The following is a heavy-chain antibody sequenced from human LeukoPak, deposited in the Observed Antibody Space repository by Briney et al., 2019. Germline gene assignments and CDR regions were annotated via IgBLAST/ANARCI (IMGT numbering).Heavy chain of an antibody. CDR1: GFTVSSNY. CDR3: ARTAAGRGWDDWFDP. Sequence: PGGSLRLSCAASGFTVSSNYMSWVRQAPGKGLEWVSVIYSGGSTYYADSVKGRFTISRDNAKDSLYLQMNSLRAEDTAVYYCARTAAGRGWDDWFDPWGQGTLVTVSS. CDR2: IYSGGST. J-gene: IGHJ5*02. D-gene: IGHD1-26*01. V-gene: IGHV3-53*01.